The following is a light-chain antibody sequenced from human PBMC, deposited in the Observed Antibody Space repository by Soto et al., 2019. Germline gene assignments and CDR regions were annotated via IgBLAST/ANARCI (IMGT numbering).Light chain of an antibody. J-gene: IGKJ5*01. CDR1: QRISSY. V-gene: IGKV1-39*01. CDR3: QQSSRAPIT. CDR2: GTS. Sequence: DVQMTQSPSSLSASVGDRVTITCRASQRISSYVNWYQQKPGKVPKVLIYGTSTLQSGAPSRFSGSGSGTEFTLTISSLQPEDFATYYCQQSSRAPITFGQGTRLDIK.